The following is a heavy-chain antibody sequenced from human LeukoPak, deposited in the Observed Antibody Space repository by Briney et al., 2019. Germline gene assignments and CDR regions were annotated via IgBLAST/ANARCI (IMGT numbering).Heavy chain of an antibody. CDR1: NASISSHY. CDR2: INDSGST. J-gene: IGHJ4*02. D-gene: IGHD1-26*01. V-gene: IGHV4-59*11. CDR3: ARRLWYSGSSGYYFDL. Sequence: SETLSLTCAVSNASISSHYWSWIRQPPGKGLESIGYINDSGSTKYNPSLKSRVTMSVDTSKNHFSLKVNSVTAADTAVYYCARRLWYSGSSGYYFDLWGQGTLVTVSS.